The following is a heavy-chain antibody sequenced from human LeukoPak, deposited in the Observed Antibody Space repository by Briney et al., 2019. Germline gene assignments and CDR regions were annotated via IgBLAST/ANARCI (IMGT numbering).Heavy chain of an antibody. CDR3: ANGDDSSGYYYTWTY. V-gene: IGHV3-9*01. CDR1: GFTFHDYA. D-gene: IGHD3-22*01. J-gene: IGHJ4*02. CDR2: IRWNSGGI. Sequence: GGSLRLSCAASGFTFHDYAMHWVRQAPGKGLEWVSGIRWNSGGIAYADSVKGRFTISRDNAKNSLYLQMNDLRAEDTALYYCANGDDSSGYYYTWTYWGQGTLVTVSS.